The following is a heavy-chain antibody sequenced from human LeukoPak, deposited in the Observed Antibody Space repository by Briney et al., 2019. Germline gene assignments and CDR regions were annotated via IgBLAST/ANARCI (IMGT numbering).Heavy chain of an antibody. CDR3: ASGKSYSSSSEVDY. CDR1: GGSISSGSYY. Sequence: PSQTLSLTCTVSGGSISSGSYYWSWIRQPAGKGLEWIGRIYTSGSTNYNPSLKSRVTISVDTSKNQFSLKLSSVTAADTAVYYCASGKSYSSSSEVDYWGQGTLVTVSS. J-gene: IGHJ4*02. V-gene: IGHV4-61*02. CDR2: IYTSGST. D-gene: IGHD6-6*01.